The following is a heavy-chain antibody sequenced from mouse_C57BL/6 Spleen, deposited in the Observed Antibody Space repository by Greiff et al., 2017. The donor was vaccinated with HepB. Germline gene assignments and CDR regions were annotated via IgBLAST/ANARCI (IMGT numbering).Heavy chain of an antibody. CDR3: ASGGLRRYFDY. J-gene: IGHJ2*01. Sequence: EVQVVESGGDLVKPGGSLKLSCAASGFTFSSYGMSWVRQTPDKRLEWVATISSGGSYTYYPDSVKGRFTISRDNAKNTLYLQMSSLKSEDTAMYYCASGGLRRYFDYWGQGTTLTVSS. CDR2: ISSGGSYT. D-gene: IGHD2-4*01. V-gene: IGHV5-6*01. CDR1: GFTFSSYG.